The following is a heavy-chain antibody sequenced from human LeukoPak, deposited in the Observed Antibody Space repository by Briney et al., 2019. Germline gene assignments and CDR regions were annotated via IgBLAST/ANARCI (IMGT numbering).Heavy chain of an antibody. Sequence: GGSLRLSCAASGFTFSSYSMNWVRQAPGKGLEWVSSISSSSSYIYYADSVKGRFTISRDNAKNSLYPQMNSLRAEDTAVYYCAREDSSWYSAWGQGTLVTVSS. D-gene: IGHD6-13*01. CDR2: ISSSSSYI. V-gene: IGHV3-21*01. CDR1: GFTFSSYS. J-gene: IGHJ5*02. CDR3: AREDSSWYSA.